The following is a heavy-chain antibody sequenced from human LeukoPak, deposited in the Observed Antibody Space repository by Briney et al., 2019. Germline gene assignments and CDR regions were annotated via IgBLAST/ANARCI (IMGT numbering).Heavy chain of an antibody. J-gene: IGHJ4*02. D-gene: IGHD3-10*01. CDR3: AREGVGAFFDY. V-gene: IGHV3-30-3*01. CDR1: GFTFSGYA. CDR2: ISYDGSNK. Sequence: GGSLRLSCAASGFTFSGYAMHWVRQAPGKGLEWVAVISYDGSNKYYADSVKGRFTISRDNSKNTLYLQMNSLRAEDTAVYYCAREGVGAFFDYWGQGTLVTVSS.